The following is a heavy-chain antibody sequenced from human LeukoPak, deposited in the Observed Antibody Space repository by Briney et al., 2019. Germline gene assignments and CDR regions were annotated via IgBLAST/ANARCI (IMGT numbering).Heavy chain of an antibody. J-gene: IGHJ3*02. CDR3: VKSNSRYQPWTLDI. Sequence: SETLSLTCHVSGYSISSAYYWGWIRQPPGKELEWIGSIHYSGSTSYNPSLKSRVTISGDTSKNQFSLKLSSVTAADTAVYYCVKSNSRYQPWTLDIWGRGTMVTVSS. V-gene: IGHV4-38-2*01. CDR1: GYSISSAYY. D-gene: IGHD2-2*01. CDR2: IHYSGST.